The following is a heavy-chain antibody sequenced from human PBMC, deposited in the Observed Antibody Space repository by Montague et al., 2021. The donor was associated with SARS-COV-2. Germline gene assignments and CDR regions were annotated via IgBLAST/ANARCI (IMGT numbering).Heavy chain of an antibody. CDR2: ISYDGSNK. J-gene: IGHJ4*02. CDR1: GFTFSSYA. Sequence: SLRLSCAASGFTFSSYAMHWVRQAPGKGLEWVAVISYDGSNKYYADSVKGRFTISRDNSKNTLYLQMNSLRAEDTAVCYCARDNYDYVWGSYRYIYWGQGTPVTVSS. V-gene: IGHV3-30*04. D-gene: IGHD3-16*02. CDR3: ARDNYDYVWGSYRYIY.